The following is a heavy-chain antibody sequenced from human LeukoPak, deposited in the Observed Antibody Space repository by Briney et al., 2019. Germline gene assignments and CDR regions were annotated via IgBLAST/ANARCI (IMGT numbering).Heavy chain of an antibody. V-gene: IGHV3-7*01. Sequence: PGGSLRLSCAASGLTFTFSTSGIHWVRQAPGKGLEWVANIKQDGSEKYYVDSVKGRFTISRDNAKNSLYLQMNSLRAEDTAVYYCARDYEPSSLNYYYYGMDVWGQGTTVTVSS. CDR3: ARDYEPSSLNYYYYGMDV. CDR2: IKQDGSEK. CDR1: GLTFTFSTSG. J-gene: IGHJ6*02. D-gene: IGHD3-3*01.